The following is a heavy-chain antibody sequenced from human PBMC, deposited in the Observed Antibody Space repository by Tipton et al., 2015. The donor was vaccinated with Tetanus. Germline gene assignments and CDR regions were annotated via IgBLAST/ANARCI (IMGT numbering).Heavy chain of an antibody. J-gene: IGHJ6*02. V-gene: IGHV4-39*01. CDR2: MSYSGRT. Sequence: TLSLTCTVSGGSISSSSYYWGWIRQPPGKGLEWIGSMSYSGRTYYNPSLKSRVTISVDTSSKQFSLRLNSLTAADTAVYYCARGDYYGSGTYDVWGQGTTVTVPS. CDR1: GGSISSSSYY. D-gene: IGHD3-10*01. CDR3: ARGDYYGSGTYDV.